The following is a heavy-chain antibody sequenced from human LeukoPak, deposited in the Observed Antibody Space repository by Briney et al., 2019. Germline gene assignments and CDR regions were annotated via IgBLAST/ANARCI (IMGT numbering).Heavy chain of an antibody. Sequence: GGSLRLSCAASGFTFNIYEMNWVRQAPGMGLEWVSYISSRGRTIYYIDSVKGRFTISRDNAKNSVFLQMNSLRAEDTAVYYCARDLITVSGKTKFDYWGQGTLVTVSS. CDR3: ARDLITVSGKTKFDY. CDR2: ISSRGRTI. J-gene: IGHJ4*02. CDR1: GFTFNIYE. V-gene: IGHV3-48*03. D-gene: IGHD4-17*01.